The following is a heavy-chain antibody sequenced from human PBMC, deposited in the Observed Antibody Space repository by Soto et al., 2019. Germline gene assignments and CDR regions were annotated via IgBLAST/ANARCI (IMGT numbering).Heavy chain of an antibody. CDR1: GGSISRGGYY. CDR3: ARAYGDYEGWFDP. CDR2: IYYSGCT. V-gene: IGHV4-31*03. D-gene: IGHD4-17*01. Sequence: QVQLQESGPGLVKPSQTLSLSCTVSGGSISRGGYYWSWIRQHPGKGLEWIGYIYYSGCTYYNPCLKSRVTMSVDTSKNQFSLKLSSVTAADTAVYYCARAYGDYEGWFDPWGQGTLVTVSS. J-gene: IGHJ5*02.